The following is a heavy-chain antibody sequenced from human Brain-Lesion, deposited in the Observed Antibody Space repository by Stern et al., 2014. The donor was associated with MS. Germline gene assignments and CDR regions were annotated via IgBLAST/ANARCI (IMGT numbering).Heavy chain of an antibody. D-gene: IGHD4-17*01. Sequence: QLVESGAEVKKTGSSVKVSCQASGNTFTNRYLHWVRQAPGQALEWMVWITPFTGNTNYAQNFQDRVTITMDRSMSTAYMDLSSLRSDDTAIYFCAEGGSYGFVYWGQGTLVTVSS. CDR2: ITPFTGNT. V-gene: IGHV1-45*02. CDR1: GNTFTNRY. J-gene: IGHJ4*02. CDR3: AEGGSYGFVY.